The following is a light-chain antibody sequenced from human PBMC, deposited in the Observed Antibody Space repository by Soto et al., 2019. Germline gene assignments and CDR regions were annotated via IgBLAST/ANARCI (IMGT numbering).Light chain of an antibody. J-gene: IGKJ4*01. CDR3: QQRSSWPLT. CDR1: QSLNAY. CDR2: DAS. V-gene: IGKV3-11*01. Sequence: EIVLAQSPAIVYLSPGERATLSCRASQSLNAYLAWYQQKPGQAPRLLIYDASKRATGIPARFSGSGSETDHTLTISSLEPEDFAVYYCQQRSSWPLTFGGGTKVEI.